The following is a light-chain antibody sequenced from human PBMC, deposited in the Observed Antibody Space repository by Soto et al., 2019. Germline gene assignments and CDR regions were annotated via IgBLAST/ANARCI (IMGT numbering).Light chain of an antibody. V-gene: IGKV3-15*01. CDR2: GAS. CDR1: QSVNSH. CDR3: HQYGSSPWT. Sequence: EIVMTHSPSTLSASPLERATLSFMASQSVNSHLAWYQQNPGQAPRLLIYGASTRATGIPARFSGSGSGTEFTLTISSLQSEDAAVYFCHQYGSSPWTFGQGTKVDIK. J-gene: IGKJ1*01.